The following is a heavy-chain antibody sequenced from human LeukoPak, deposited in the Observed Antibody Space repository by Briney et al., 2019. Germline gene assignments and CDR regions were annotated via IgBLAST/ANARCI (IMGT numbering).Heavy chain of an antibody. V-gene: IGHV4-59*07. CDR3: ARGQLWLDY. Sequence: SDTLSLTCTVSGGSISSYYWSWIRQPPGRGLEWIGYIYYSGSTNYNPSLKSRVTISVDTSKNQFSLKLSSVTAADTAVYYCARGQLWLDYWGQGTLVTVSS. D-gene: IGHD5-18*01. CDR2: IYYSGST. J-gene: IGHJ4*02. CDR1: GGSISSYY.